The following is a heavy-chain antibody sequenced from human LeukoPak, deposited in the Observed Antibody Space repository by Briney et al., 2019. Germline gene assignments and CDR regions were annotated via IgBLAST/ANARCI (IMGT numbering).Heavy chain of an antibody. Sequence: PSETLSLTCTVSGGSISSYYWSWIRQHPGKGLEWIGYIYYSGSTNYNPSLKSRVTISVDTSKNQFSLKLSSVTAADTAVYYCARDSLVTGTYYYYYGMDVWGQGTMVTVSS. J-gene: IGHJ6*02. CDR2: IYYSGST. CDR1: GGSISSYY. V-gene: IGHV4-59*01. D-gene: IGHD2-21*02. CDR3: ARDSLVTGTYYYYYGMDV.